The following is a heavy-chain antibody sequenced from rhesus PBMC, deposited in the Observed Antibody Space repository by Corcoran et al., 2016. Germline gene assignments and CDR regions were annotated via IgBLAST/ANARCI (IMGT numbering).Heavy chain of an antibody. CDR1: GFSLTTSGMG. D-gene: IGHD6-13*01. J-gene: IGHJ4*01. V-gene: IGHV2S1*01. CDR2: IFWDADK. Sequence: QVTLKESGPALVKPTQTLTLTCTFSGFSLTTSGMGVGWVRQPPGKALDWLASIFWDADKYSRKDLKGGIPIAKDTTKTQVVITMTNMDPVDTATYYCVRVGSAGPDFDYWGQGVLVTVSS. CDR3: VRVGSAGPDFDY.